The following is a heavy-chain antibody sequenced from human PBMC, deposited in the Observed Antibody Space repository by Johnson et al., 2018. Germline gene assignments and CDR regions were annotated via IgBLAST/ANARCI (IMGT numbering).Heavy chain of an antibody. CDR3: AKDMGYYSLDAFDI. J-gene: IGHJ3*02. D-gene: IGHD3-22*01. V-gene: IGHV3-23*01. CDR1: GFTSSSYG. CDR2: IRASGVTT. Sequence: VESGGSLRLSCAASGFTSSSYGMRWVRQAPGKGLQWVSGIRASGVTTYYADSVKGRFTISRDNAKNSLYVQMNSLRAEDTALYYCAKDMGYYSLDAFDIWGQGTMVTVSS.